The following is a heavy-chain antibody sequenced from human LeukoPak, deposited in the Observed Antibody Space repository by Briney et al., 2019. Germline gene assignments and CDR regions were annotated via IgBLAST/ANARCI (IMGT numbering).Heavy chain of an antibody. CDR1: GFTFDDYA. Sequence: PGRSLRLSCAASGFTFDDYAMHWVRQAPGKGLEWVSGISWNSGSIGYADSVKGRFTISRDNAKNSLYLQMNSLRAEDTAVYYCARDPGTGSLYWGQGTLVTVSS. V-gene: IGHV3-9*01. J-gene: IGHJ4*02. D-gene: IGHD2-8*02. CDR2: ISWNSGSI. CDR3: ARDPGTGSLY.